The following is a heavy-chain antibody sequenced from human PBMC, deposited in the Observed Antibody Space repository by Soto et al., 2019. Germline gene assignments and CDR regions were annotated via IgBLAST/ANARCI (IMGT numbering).Heavy chain of an antibody. CDR3: ARDGVDCISTSCYRNLYFDY. V-gene: IGHV1-18*01. CDR2: ISAYNGNT. Sequence: ASVKVSCKASGYTFTSYGISWVRQAPGQGLEWMGWISAYNGNTNYAQKLQGRVTMTTDTSTSTAYMELRSLRSDDTAVYYCARDGVDCISTSCYRNLYFDYWGQGTLVTVSS. J-gene: IGHJ4*02. CDR1: GYTFTSYG. D-gene: IGHD2-2*02.